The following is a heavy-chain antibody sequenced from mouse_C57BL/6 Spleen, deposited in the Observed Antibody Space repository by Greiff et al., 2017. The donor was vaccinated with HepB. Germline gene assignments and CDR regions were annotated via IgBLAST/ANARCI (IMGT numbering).Heavy chain of an antibody. CDR1: GFNIKNTY. CDR2: IDPANGNT. Sequence: VQLQQSVAELVRPGASVKLSCTASGFNIKNTYMHWVKQRPEQGLEWIGRIDPANGNTKYAPKFQGKATITADTSSNTAYLQLSSLTSEDTAIYYCARAYYYGSSEDWFAYWGQGTLVTVSA. CDR3: ARAYYYGSSEDWFAY. J-gene: IGHJ3*01. D-gene: IGHD1-1*01. V-gene: IGHV14-3*01.